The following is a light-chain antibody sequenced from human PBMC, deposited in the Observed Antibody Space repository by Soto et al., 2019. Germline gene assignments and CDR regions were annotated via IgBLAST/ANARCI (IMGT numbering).Light chain of an antibody. J-gene: IGKJ5*01. V-gene: IGKV3-20*01. CDR2: GAS. CDR1: QSLSTN. Sequence: EIVLTQSPATLSLSPGERATLSCRASQSLSTNLAWYQQKPGQSPRLLIYGASSRATGIPDRFSGSGSGTDFTLTISRLEAEDFAVYYCQQNVSPPITFGQGTRLEI. CDR3: QQNVSPPIT.